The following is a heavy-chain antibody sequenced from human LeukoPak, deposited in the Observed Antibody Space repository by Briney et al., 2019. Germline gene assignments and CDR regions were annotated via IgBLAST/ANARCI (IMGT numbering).Heavy chain of an antibody. Sequence: PSETLSLTCTVSGGSIGSGDYYWSWIRQPPGKGLEWIGYIYYSGSTYYNPSLKGRVTISVDTSKNQFSLKLSSVTAADTAVYYCARAGRTDAFDIWGQGTMVTVPS. V-gene: IGHV4-30-4*01. CDR3: ARAGRTDAFDI. D-gene: IGHD3-10*01. CDR1: GGSIGSGDYY. J-gene: IGHJ3*02. CDR2: IYYSGST.